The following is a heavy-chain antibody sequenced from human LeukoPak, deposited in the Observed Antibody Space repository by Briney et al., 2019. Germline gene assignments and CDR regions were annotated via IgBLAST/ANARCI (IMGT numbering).Heavy chain of an antibody. D-gene: IGHD7-27*01. CDR1: GGSISSYY. V-gene: IGHV4-59*08. J-gene: IGHJ4*02. CDR3: ARSELGYYFDY. CDR2: IYYSGST. Sequence: KPSETLSLTCTVSGGSISSYYWSWIRQPPGRGLEWIGYIYYSGSTNYNPSLKSRVTISVDTSKNQFSLKLSSVTAADTAVYYCARSELGYYFDYWGQGTLVTVSS.